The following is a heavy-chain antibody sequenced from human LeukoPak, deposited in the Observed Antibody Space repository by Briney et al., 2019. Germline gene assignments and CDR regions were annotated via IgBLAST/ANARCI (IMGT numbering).Heavy chain of an antibody. CDR1: GFSFSAYA. CDR2: ISFDGSNS. Sequence: GGSLRLSCAASGFSFSAYAMHWVRQAPGQGLEWVAVISFDGSNSYYPDSVKGRFTISRDNSKNTLYLQMNSLRAEDTAVYYCARERTGDQVGSYYFDYWGQGTLVTVSS. J-gene: IGHJ4*02. CDR3: ARERTGDQVGSYYFDY. V-gene: IGHV3-30-3*01. D-gene: IGHD7-27*01.